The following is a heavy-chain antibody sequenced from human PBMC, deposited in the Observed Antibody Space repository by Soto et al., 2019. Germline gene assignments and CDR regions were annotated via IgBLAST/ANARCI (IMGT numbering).Heavy chain of an antibody. CDR2: IYYSGST. CDR3: ARGGNYYGLRV. V-gene: IGHV4-59*08. Sequence: PSETLSLTCTVSGGSISSYYWSWIRQPPGKGLEWIGYIYYSGSTNYNPSLKSRVTISVDTSKNQFSLKLTSVSAADTAVYYCARGGNYYGLRVRGQGATVTVSS. J-gene: IGHJ6*02. CDR1: GGSISSYY.